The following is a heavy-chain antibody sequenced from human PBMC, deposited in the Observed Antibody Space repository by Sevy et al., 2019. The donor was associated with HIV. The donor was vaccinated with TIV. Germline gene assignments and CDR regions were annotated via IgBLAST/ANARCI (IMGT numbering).Heavy chain of an antibody. Sequence: GGSLRLSCAASGFTFDDYAMHWVRQAPGKGLEWVSGIGWNSGSIGYADSVKGRFTISRDNAKNSLYLQMNSLRAEDTALYYCVVLPGVPVRSRYCSGGSCYSGYYGMDVWGQGTTVTVSS. D-gene: IGHD2-15*01. V-gene: IGHV3-9*01. J-gene: IGHJ6*02. CDR1: GFTFDDYA. CDR3: VVLPGVPVRSRYCSGGSCYSGYYGMDV. CDR2: IGWNSGSI.